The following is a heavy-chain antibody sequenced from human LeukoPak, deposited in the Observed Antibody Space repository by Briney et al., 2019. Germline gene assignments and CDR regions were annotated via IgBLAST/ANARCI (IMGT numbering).Heavy chain of an antibody. CDR1: GFTFSSYA. Sequence: GRTLRLSRAASGFTFSSYAMHWVRQAPAKGLEWVAVISYDGSNKYYADSVKDRFPIPRDNSKNTLYLHMNSLSAEDSAVYYCARKGDKWLQYKSGFDYWGQGTLVTVSS. CDR2: ISYDGSNK. J-gene: IGHJ4*02. V-gene: IGHV3-30-3*01. D-gene: IGHD5-24*01. CDR3: ARKGDKWLQYKSGFDY.